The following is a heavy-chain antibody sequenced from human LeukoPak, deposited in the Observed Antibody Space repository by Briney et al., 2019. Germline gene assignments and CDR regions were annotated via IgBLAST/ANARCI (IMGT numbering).Heavy chain of an antibody. CDR2: ITHRGST. Sequence: KTLETLSLTRAVYSGAFSGYYWGWIRQPPRKGLEWIGEITHRGSTNYNPSLKSRVTISVDTSKNQFSLKLSSVTAADTAVYYCARGHALYGSYYFDYWGQGTLVTVSS. CDR1: SGAFSGYY. CDR3: ARGHALYGSYYFDY. D-gene: IGHD3-10*01. V-gene: IGHV4-34*01. J-gene: IGHJ4*02.